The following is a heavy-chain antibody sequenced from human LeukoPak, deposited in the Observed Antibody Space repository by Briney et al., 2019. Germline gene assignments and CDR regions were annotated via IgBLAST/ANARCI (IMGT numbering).Heavy chain of an antibody. J-gene: IGHJ5*02. Sequence: GGSLRLSCAASGFTFSSYSMNWVRQAPGKGLEWVSSISSSSSYIYYADSVKGRFTISRDNAKNSLYLQMNSLRAEDTAVYYCARGLAPRTNWFDPWGQGTLVSVSS. V-gene: IGHV3-21*01. CDR3: ARGLAPRTNWFDP. D-gene: IGHD1-14*01. CDR2: ISSSSSYI. CDR1: GFTFSSYS.